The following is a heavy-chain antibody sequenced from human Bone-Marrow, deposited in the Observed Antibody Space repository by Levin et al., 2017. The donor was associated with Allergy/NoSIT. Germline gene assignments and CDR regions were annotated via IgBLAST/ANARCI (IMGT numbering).Heavy chain of an antibody. J-gene: IGHJ6*02. CDR3: ARSAFGGSLSLPHYYFGMDV. CDR1: GYIFSDYW. CDR2: IYPDDSDT. V-gene: IGHV5-51*04. D-gene: IGHD3-10*01. Sequence: GESLKISCQGSGYIFSDYWIAWVRQMPGKGLEWMGVIYPDDSDTKYSPSFQGQVTISADTPISAAYLQWSILTTSDTAIYYCARSAFGGSLSLPHYYFGMDVWGQGTSVTVSS.